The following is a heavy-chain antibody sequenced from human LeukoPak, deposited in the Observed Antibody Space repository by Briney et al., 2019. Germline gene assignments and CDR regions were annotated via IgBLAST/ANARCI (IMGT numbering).Heavy chain of an antibody. CDR2: IFYSGIT. V-gene: IGHV4-59*01. Sequence: RPSETLFLTCTVSGGSISSYYWNWIRQPPGKGLEWIGYIFYSGITNYNPSLKSRVTISVDTSKKQFSLKLTSVTAADTAVYYCARDSGSYPHWFAPWGQGTLVTVSS. D-gene: IGHD1-26*01. CDR3: ARDSGSYPHWFAP. CDR1: GGSISSYY. J-gene: IGHJ5*02.